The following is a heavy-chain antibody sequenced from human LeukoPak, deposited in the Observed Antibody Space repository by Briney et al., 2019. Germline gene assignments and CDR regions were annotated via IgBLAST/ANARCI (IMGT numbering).Heavy chain of an antibody. CDR1: GFSFGSYW. CDR2: IKQDGSEK. CDR3: AKYCGGDCDQGAFDI. V-gene: IGHV3-7*01. D-gene: IGHD2-21*01. Sequence: GGSLRLSCAASGFSFGSYWMSWVRQAPGKGLEWVANIKQDGSEKYYVDSVKGRFTISRDNAKNSLHLQMNSLRAEDRAVYYCAKYCGGDCDQGAFDIWGQGTMVTVSS. J-gene: IGHJ3*02.